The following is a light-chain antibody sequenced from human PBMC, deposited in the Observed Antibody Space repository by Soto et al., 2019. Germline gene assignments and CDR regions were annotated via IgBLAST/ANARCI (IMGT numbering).Light chain of an antibody. CDR1: LRISTY. Sequence: DIQVIQSPSSLSASVGDRVTITCRASLRISTYLNWYQHKPGKAPKLLIYGASSLQSGVPSRFSGSGSGTDFNLTISSLHPEDSGTYYCQQSHSTPLTFGGGTNLEI. CDR3: QQSHSTPLT. CDR2: GAS. J-gene: IGKJ4*01. V-gene: IGKV1-39*01.